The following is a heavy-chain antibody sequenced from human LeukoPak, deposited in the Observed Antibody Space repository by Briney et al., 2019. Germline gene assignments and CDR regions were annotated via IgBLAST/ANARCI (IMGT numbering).Heavy chain of an antibody. D-gene: IGHD6-19*01. CDR1: GGSFSGYY. V-gene: IGHV4-59*01. CDR2: SYNSGST. J-gene: IGHJ4*02. Sequence: PSETLSLTCAVYGGSFSGYYWSWIRQPPGKGLEYIGYSYNSGSTYYNPSLKSRVIMSQDTSKNQFSLNLSSVTAADTAVYYCARALGYSSGWGVDYWGQGILVTVSS. CDR3: ARALGYSSGWGVDY.